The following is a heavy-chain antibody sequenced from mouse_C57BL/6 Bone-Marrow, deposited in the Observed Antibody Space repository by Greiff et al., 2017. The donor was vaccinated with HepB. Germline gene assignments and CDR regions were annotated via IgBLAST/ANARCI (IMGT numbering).Heavy chain of an antibody. Sequence: VQLQQSVAELVRPGASVKLSCTASGFNIKNPYMHWVKQRPEQGLEWIGRIDPANGNTKYAPKFQGKATITADTSSNTAYLQLSSLTSEDTAIYYCARSGDYDLFDYWGQGTTLTVSS. CDR3: ARSGDYDLFDY. CDR2: IDPANGNT. V-gene: IGHV14-3*01. J-gene: IGHJ2*01. CDR1: GFNIKNPY. D-gene: IGHD2-4*01.